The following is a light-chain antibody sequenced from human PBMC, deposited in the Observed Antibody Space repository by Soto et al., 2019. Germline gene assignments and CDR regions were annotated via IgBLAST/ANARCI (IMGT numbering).Light chain of an antibody. CDR1: QSVSNNY. CDR3: QQYANWPKT. V-gene: IGKV3-20*01. Sequence: EIVLTQSPGTLSLSPGERATLSCRASQSVSNNYLAWYQQKPGQAPRLLIYGASNRATGIPDRFSGSGSGTDFTLTISRLEPEDSAVYFCQQYANWPKTFGQGTKVDIK. J-gene: IGKJ1*01. CDR2: GAS.